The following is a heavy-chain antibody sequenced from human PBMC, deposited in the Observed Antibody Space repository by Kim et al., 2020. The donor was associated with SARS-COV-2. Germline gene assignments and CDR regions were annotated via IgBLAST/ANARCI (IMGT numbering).Heavy chain of an antibody. J-gene: IGHJ3*02. V-gene: IGHV1-2*02. CDR1: GYTFTGYY. Sequence: ASVKVSCKASGYTFTGYYMHWVRQAPGQGLEWMGWINPNSGGTNYAQKFQGRVTMTRDTSISTAYMELSRLRSDDTAVYYCARDKYCSSTSCYTQSVGNAFDIWGQGTMVTVSS. CDR3: ARDKYCSSTSCYTQSVGNAFDI. D-gene: IGHD2-2*02. CDR2: INPNSGGT.